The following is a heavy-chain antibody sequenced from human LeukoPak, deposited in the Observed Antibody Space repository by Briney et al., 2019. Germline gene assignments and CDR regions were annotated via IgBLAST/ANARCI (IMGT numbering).Heavy chain of an antibody. J-gene: IGHJ4*02. V-gene: IGHV4-34*01. CDR2: INHSGST. CDR1: GGSISSYY. Sequence: PSEILSLTCTVSGGSISSYYWSWIRQPPGKGLEWIGEINHSGSTNYNPSLKSRVTISVDTSKNQFSLKLSSVTAADTAVYYCARHVATYYYDSRRNYFDYWGKGTLVTVSS. D-gene: IGHD3-22*01. CDR3: ARHVATYYYDSRRNYFDY.